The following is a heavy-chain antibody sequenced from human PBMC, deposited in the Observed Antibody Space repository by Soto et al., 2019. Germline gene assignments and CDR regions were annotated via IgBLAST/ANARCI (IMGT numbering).Heavy chain of an antibody. CDR3: VRFSLGSGSQRPNWFDP. CDR1: GGSISSSSYY. V-gene: IGHV4-39*01. D-gene: IGHD3-10*01. J-gene: IGHJ5*02. Sequence: SETLSLTCTVSGGSISSSSYYWGWIRQPPGKGLEWIGSMYYSGSTYYKPSLKSRVTISVDTSKNQFSLKLSSVTAADTAVYYCVRFSLGSGSQRPNWFDPWGQGTLVTVLL. CDR2: MYYSGST.